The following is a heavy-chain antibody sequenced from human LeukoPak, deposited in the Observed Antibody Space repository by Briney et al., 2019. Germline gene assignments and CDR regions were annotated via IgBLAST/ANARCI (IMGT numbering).Heavy chain of an antibody. CDR2: ISAYNGNT. Sequence: ASVKVSCKASGYTFTSYGISWVRQAPGQGLEWMGWISAYNGNTNYAQKLQGRVTMTTDASTSTAYMELRSLRSDDTAVYYCARVKDRYCSSTSCYTFDYWGQGTLVTVSS. J-gene: IGHJ4*02. CDR1: GYTFTSYG. D-gene: IGHD2-2*02. V-gene: IGHV1-18*01. CDR3: ARVKDRYCSSTSCYTFDY.